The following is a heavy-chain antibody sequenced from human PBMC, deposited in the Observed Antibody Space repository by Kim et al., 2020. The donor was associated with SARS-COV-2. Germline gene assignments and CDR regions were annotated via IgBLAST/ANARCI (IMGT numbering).Heavy chain of an antibody. CDR1: GFIFRNYG. Sequence: GGSLRLSCAASGFIFRNYGMHWVRQAPGKGLEWVAVIWYDGSNKYYADSVEGRFTISRDNSKNTLYLQMNSLRAEETAVYYCAKAPADGDYYYWGQGTLVTVSS. CDR3: AKAPADGDYYY. V-gene: IGHV3-33*06. D-gene: IGHD4-17*01. J-gene: IGHJ4*02. CDR2: IWYDGSNK.